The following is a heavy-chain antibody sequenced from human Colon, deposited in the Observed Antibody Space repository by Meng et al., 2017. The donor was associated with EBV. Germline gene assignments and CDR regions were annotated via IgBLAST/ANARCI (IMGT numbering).Heavy chain of an antibody. CDR2: VYHDGST. V-gene: IGHV4-4*02. J-gene: IGHJ4*02. CDR3: AREDDYGDYVAY. Sequence: GQLKEWGPGVVSPSGTLSLTCDVSGASITSDNDWWSWVRQPPGKALEWLGEVYHDGSTNYSPSVQSRVSISMDKSKNQFSLKLTSVNAADTAVYYCAREDDYGDYVAYWGQGILVTVSS. CDR1: GASITSDNDW. D-gene: IGHD4-17*01.